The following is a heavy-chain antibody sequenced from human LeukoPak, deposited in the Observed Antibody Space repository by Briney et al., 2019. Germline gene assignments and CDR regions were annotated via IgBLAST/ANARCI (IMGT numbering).Heavy chain of an antibody. CDR3: ARGRGAARFVTIEFDY. J-gene: IGHJ4*02. V-gene: IGHV4-34*01. CDR1: GGSFSGYH. D-gene: IGHD6-6*01. Sequence: SETLSLTCAVYGGSFSGYHWSWIRQPLGNGLEWIGEINHRGSTNYNPSLKSRVTMSVDTSKNQFSLKLSSVTAADTAVYYCARGRGAARFVTIEFDYWGQGALVTVSS. CDR2: INHRGST.